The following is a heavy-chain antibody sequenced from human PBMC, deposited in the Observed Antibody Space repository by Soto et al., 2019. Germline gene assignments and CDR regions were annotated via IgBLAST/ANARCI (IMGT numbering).Heavy chain of an antibody. J-gene: IGHJ4*02. CDR2: IKQDGSEK. D-gene: IGHD3-16*02. Sequence: EVQLVESGGGLVQPGGSLRLSCAASGFTFSSYWMSWVRQAPGKGLEWVANIKQDGSEKYYVDSVKGRFTISRDNAKNSLYLQMNSLRAEDTAVYYCARDYYDYVWGSYRQAKYFDYWGQGTLVTVSS. CDR1: GFTFSSYW. CDR3: ARDYYDYVWGSYRQAKYFDY. V-gene: IGHV3-7*01.